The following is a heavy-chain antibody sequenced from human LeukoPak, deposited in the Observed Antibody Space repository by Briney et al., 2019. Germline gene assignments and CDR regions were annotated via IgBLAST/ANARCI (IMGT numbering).Heavy chain of an antibody. D-gene: IGHD6-19*01. CDR3: ATWGSIAVAGHHY. Sequence: PGGSLRLSCAASGFTFSDYYKSWIRQAPGKGLEWVSYISSSGSTIYYADSVKGRFTISRDNAKNSLYLQMNSLRAEDTAVYYCATWGSIAVAGHHYWGQGTLVTVSS. J-gene: IGHJ4*02. CDR1: GFTFSDYY. CDR2: ISSSGSTI. V-gene: IGHV3-11*04.